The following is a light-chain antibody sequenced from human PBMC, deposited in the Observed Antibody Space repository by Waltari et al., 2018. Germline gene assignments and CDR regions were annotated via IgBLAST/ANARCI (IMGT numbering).Light chain of an antibody. J-gene: IGKJ3*01. CDR1: HGISSY. CDR3: QQLNSYPFT. Sequence: IQLTQSTSSLSASVGDRVTITCRARHGISSYLAWYQQKPGKAPKLLIYAGSTLLNGVPSRFSGGGFGTYFTLTISSLQPEDFATYYCQQLNSYPFTFGPGTTVDIK. CDR2: AGS. V-gene: IGKV1-9*01.